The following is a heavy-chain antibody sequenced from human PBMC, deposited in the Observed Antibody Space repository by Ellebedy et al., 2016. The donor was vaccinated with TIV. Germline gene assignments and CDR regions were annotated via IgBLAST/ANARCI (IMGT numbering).Heavy chain of an antibody. J-gene: IGHJ4*02. CDR2: IKQDGSEK. Sequence: GESLKISXAASGFTFSSYWMSWVRQAPGKGLEWVANIKQDGSEKYYVDSVKGRFTISRDNAKNSLYLQMNSLRAEDTAVYYCARDPGEGTVVTEANFDYWGQGTLVTVSS. CDR3: ARDPGEGTVVTEANFDY. D-gene: IGHD4-23*01. V-gene: IGHV3-7*01. CDR1: GFTFSSYW.